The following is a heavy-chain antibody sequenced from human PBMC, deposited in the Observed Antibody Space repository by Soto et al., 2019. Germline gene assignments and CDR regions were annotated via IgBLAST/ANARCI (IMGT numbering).Heavy chain of an antibody. Sequence: SATLSLTCLFHGGSVISLNYSWSWIRQPPGKGLEWIGYIYYSGSTNYNPSLKSRVTISVDTSKNQFSLKLSSVTAADTAVYYCARGSGPNDAFDIWGQGTMVT. CDR2: IYYSGST. J-gene: IGHJ3*02. CDR1: GGSVISLNYS. D-gene: IGHD2-15*01. CDR3: ARGSGPNDAFDI. V-gene: IGHV4-61*01.